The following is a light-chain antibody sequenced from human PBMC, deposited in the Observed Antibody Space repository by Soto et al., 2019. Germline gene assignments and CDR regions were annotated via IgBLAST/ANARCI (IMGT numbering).Light chain of an antibody. CDR3: HQYEELPLT. CDR2: VAS. J-gene: IGKJ4*01. V-gene: IGKV1-33*01. Sequence: DIQMTQSPSSLSASVGDRVTITCQASQDITNSLNWFQQKPGKAPKLLIYVASNLETGVPSRFSGSGSGTLFTLTISSLQPEDIATYYCHQYEELPLTFGGGTKVEIK. CDR1: QDITNS.